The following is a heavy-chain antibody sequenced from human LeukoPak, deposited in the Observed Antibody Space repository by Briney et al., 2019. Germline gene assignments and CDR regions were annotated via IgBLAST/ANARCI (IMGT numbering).Heavy chain of an antibody. Sequence: GASVKVSCKSSGGTLTINGITWVRQAPGQGLGRMGAIISNSGAANYAQKFQGRRTITADKSTNTVYMELTSLKSEDTAVYFCARASAYAPPPPPKYYMDVWGKGTPVIVSS. CDR2: IISNSGAA. D-gene: IGHD5-12*01. J-gene: IGHJ6*03. CDR1: GGTLTING. V-gene: IGHV1-69*06. CDR3: ARASAYAPPPPPKYYMDV.